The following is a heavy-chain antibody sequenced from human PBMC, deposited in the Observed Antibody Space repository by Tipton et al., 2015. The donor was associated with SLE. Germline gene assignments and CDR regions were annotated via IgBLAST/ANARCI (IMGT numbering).Heavy chain of an antibody. V-gene: IGHV4-38-2*01. Sequence: TLSLTCAVSGYSISSGYYWGWIRQPPGKGLEWIGSIYHSGSTYYNPSLKSRVTISVDTSKNQFSLKLSSVTAADTAVYYCASSRGWVVASLHPWGQGTLVTVSS. CDR2: IYHSGST. CDR3: ASSRGWVVASLHP. D-gene: IGHD2-15*01. CDR1: GYSISSGYY. J-gene: IGHJ5*02.